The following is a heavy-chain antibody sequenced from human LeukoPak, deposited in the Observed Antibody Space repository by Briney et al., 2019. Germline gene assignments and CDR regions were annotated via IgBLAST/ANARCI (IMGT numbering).Heavy chain of an antibody. V-gene: IGHV1-24*01. J-gene: IGHJ4*02. Sequence: GASVKVSCKVSGYRLSELSMHWVRQAPGKGLEWMGGLDVEDDEPIYAQKFQGRVIMTEDTSTDTAYMELSSLRSEDTAVYYCARDRGYSSSREFDYWGQGTLVTVSS. CDR1: GYRLSELS. D-gene: IGHD6-6*01. CDR3: ARDRGYSSSREFDY. CDR2: LDVEDDEP.